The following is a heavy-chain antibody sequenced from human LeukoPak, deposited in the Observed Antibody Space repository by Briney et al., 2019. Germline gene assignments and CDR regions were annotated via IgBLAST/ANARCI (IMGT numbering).Heavy chain of an antibody. CDR1: GYSISSGYY. CDR3: ARQGGSSSPYYYYYMDV. D-gene: IGHD6-13*01. Sequence: SETLSLTCAVSGYSISSGYYWGWFRQPPGKGLEWIACIYHSGSTYYNPSLRSRVTMSVDTSKNQFSVRLTSLTAADTAVYYCARQGGSSSPYYYYYMDVWGKGTTVTVSS. V-gene: IGHV4-38-2*01. J-gene: IGHJ6*03. CDR2: IYHSGST.